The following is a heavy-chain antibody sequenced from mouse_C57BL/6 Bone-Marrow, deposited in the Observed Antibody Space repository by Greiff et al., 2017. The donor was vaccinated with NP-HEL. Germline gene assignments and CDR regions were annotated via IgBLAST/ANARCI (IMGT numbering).Heavy chain of an antibody. V-gene: IGHV1-26*01. CDR1: GYTFTDYY. CDR2: INPNNGGT. J-gene: IGHJ4*01. Sequence: VQLQQSGPELVKPGASVKISCKASGYTFTDYYMNWVKQSHGKSLEWIGDINPNNGGTSYNQKFKGKATLTVDKSSSTAYMELRSLTSEDYAVYYYERGGRLIRLLDYWGQGTSVTVSS. CDR3: ERGGRLIRLLDY. D-gene: IGHD1-2*01.